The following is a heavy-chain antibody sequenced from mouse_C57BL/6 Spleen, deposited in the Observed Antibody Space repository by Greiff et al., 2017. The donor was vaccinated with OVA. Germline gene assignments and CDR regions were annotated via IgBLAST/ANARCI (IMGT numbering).Heavy chain of an antibody. CDR3: ARDGYLYAMDY. V-gene: IGHV5-17*01. CDR2: ISSGSSTI. D-gene: IGHD2-3*01. Sequence: EVTLMESGGGLVKPGGSLKLSCAASGFTFSDYGMHWVRQAPEKGLEWVAYISSGSSTIYYADTVKGRFTISRDNAKNTLLLQMTSLRSEDTDMYYCARDGYLYAMDYWGQGTSVTVSS. J-gene: IGHJ4*01. CDR1: GFTFSDYG.